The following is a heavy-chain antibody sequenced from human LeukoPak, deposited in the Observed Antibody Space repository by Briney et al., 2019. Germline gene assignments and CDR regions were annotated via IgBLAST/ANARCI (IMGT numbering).Heavy chain of an antibody. CDR3: AKGPHVGSGYHPDY. CDR2: ITGSDDRT. V-gene: IGHV3-23*01. CDR1: GFTFSSYG. D-gene: IGHD3-22*01. Sequence: GGSLRLSCAASGFTFSSYGMHWVRQAPGKGLEWVSTITGSDDRTYYADSVKGRFTLYRDYSRNTLHFQMNSLRVEDTAMYYCAKGPHVGSGYHPDYWGQGTLVTVSS. J-gene: IGHJ4*02.